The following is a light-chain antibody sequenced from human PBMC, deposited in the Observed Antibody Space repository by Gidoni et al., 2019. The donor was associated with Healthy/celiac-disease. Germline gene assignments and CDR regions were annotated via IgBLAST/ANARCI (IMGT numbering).Light chain of an antibody. CDR1: QSISSY. V-gene: IGKV1-39*01. Sequence: DIQMTQSPSSLSASVGDRVTITCRASQSISSYLNWYQQKPGKAPKLLIYAASSLKSGVPSRLSGSGSGTDFTLTISSLQPEDFATYYCQQSYSTLRTFGQGTKVEIK. J-gene: IGKJ1*01. CDR2: AAS. CDR3: QQSYSTLRT.